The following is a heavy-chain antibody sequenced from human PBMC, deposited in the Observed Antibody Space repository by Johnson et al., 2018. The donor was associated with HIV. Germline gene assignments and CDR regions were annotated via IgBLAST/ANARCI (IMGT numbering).Heavy chain of an antibody. CDR3: ARDGPGDGNAMGGSGAFDI. CDR1: GFTFSNYA. V-gene: IGHV3-30*04. J-gene: IGHJ3*02. D-gene: IGHD5-24*01. Sequence: QVQLVESGGGVVQPGRSLRLSCAASGFTFSNYAMHWVRQAPGKGLEWVAVISYDGSNKYYADSLKGRFTISRDNSKNTVYLQMNSLRPEDTAVYYCARDGPGDGNAMGGSGAFDIWGQWTMVTVSS. CDR2: ISYDGSNK.